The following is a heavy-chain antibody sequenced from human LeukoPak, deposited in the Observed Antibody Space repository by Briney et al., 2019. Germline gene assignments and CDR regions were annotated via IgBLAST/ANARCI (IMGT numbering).Heavy chain of an antibody. V-gene: IGHV3-33*06. CDR1: GFTFSSYG. D-gene: IGHD6-19*01. CDR2: IWYDGSNK. J-gene: IGHJ1*01. CDR3: AKVGSVAGSAEYFQH. Sequence: GGSLRLSCAVSGFTFSSYGMHWVRQAPGKGVEGVAVIWYDGSNKYYADSVKGRFTISRDNSKNTLYLQMNSLRAEDTAVYYCAKVGSVAGSAEYFQHWGQGTLVTVSS.